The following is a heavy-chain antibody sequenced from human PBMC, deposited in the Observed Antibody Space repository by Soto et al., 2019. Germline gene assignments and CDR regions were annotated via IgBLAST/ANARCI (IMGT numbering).Heavy chain of an antibody. J-gene: IGHJ3*02. D-gene: IGHD2-21*01. CDR2: IIPIFGTA. Sequence: SVKDSCKASGGTFSSYAISLVRQAPGQGLEWMGGIIPIFGTANYAQKFQGRVTITADESTSTAYMELSSLRSEDTAVYYCARVSAIPEGAFDIWGQGTMVTVSS. CDR3: ARVSAIPEGAFDI. CDR1: GGTFSSYA. V-gene: IGHV1-69*13.